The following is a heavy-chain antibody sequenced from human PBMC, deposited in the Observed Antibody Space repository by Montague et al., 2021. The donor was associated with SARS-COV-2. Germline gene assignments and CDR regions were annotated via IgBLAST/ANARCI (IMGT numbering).Heavy chain of an antibody. J-gene: IGHJ6*03. CDR1: GDSDAGVKAR. CDR2: CYRPKRNN. CDR3: ARDLLTGYLPYYYYMDV. V-gene: IGHV6-1*01. Sequence: CAISGDSDAGVKARCRWEKQTPELQSRQLLVSCYRPKRNNDYAVSVKSRITINPDTSKNQFSLQLNSVTPEDTTVYYCARDLLTGYLPYYYYMDVWGKGTTVTVSS. D-gene: IGHD3-9*01.